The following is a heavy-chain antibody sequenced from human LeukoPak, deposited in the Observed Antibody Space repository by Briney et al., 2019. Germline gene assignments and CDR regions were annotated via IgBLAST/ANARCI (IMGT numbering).Heavy chain of an antibody. CDR3: ARGDYGGNLYYFDY. J-gene: IGHJ4*02. V-gene: IGHV1-46*01. CDR2: INPSGGST. Sequence: ASVRVSCKASGYTFTSYDFNWVRQAPGQGLEWMGIINPSGGSTSYAQKFQGRVTMTRDTSTSTVYMELSSLRSEDTAVYYCARGDYGGNLYYFDYWGQGTLVTVSS. D-gene: IGHD4-23*01. CDR1: GYTFTSYD.